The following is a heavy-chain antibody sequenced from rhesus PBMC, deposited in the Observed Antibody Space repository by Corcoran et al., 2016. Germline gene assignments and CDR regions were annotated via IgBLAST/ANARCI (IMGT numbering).Heavy chain of an antibody. J-gene: IGHJ4*01. Sequence: QVQLQESGPGLVKPSETLSLTCAVSGSSISSYWWSWIRPPPGKGLEWMWEINGNGGNSYYNPSLKRRVTISKDAYKNQFSLKLSSVTAADTAVYYCARSGYGSGGVYWGQGVLVTVSS. D-gene: IGHD4-4*01. CDR3: ARSGYGSGGVY. CDR1: GSSISSYW. CDR2: INGNGGNS. V-gene: IGHV4-80*01.